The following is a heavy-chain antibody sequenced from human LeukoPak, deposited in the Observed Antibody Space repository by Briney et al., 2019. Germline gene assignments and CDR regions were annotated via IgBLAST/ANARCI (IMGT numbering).Heavy chain of an antibody. D-gene: IGHD1-1*01. Sequence: ETLSLTCTVSGGSISGFYWSWIRQPPGKGLEWIGYIYYSGSTNYNPSLKSRVTISADTSKNQFSLKLRSVTAADTAVYYCARDDDTAGIDYWGQGTLVTVSS. CDR3: ARDDDTAGIDY. CDR2: IYYSGST. J-gene: IGHJ4*02. CDR1: GGSISGFY. V-gene: IGHV4-59*01.